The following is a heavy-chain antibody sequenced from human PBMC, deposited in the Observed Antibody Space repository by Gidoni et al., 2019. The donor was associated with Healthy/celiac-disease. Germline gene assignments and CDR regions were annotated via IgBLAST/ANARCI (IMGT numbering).Heavy chain of an antibody. J-gene: IGHJ4*02. Sequence: EVQLVESGGGLVQPGGSLRLSCPASGFTFSSYSMNWVRQAPGKGLEWVSSISSSSSTIYYADSVKGRFTISRDNAKNSLYLQMNSLRAEDTAVYYCARDLGAGYSSGWGQGTLVTVSS. V-gene: IGHV3-48*01. CDR2: ISSSSSTI. CDR3: ARDLGAGYSSG. CDR1: GFTFSSYS. D-gene: IGHD6-19*01.